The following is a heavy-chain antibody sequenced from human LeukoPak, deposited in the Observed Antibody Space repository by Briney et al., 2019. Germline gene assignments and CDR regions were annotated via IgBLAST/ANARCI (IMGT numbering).Heavy chain of an antibody. J-gene: IGHJ4*02. D-gene: IGHD4-23*01. V-gene: IGHV3-30*03. CDR2: ISYDGSNK. Sequence: GGSLRLSCAASGFTFSSYGMHWVRQAPGKGLEWVAVISYDGSNKYYADSVKGRFTISRDSSKNTLYLQMSSLRAEDTAVYYCARSSYDYGGIEGPFDYWGQGTLVTVSS. CDR3: ARSSYDYGGIEGPFDY. CDR1: GFTFSSYG.